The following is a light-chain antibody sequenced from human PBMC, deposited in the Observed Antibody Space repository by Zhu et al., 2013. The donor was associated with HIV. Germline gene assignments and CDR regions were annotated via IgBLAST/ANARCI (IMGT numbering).Light chain of an antibody. CDR3: RQYGTSYT. CDR2: AAS. V-gene: IGKV3-20*01. CDR1: QSVSSN. Sequence: EIVMTQSPATLSVSPGERATLSCRASQSVSSNLAWYQQKPGQAPRLLIYAASRRTSGIPDRFSGSGSGTDFTLTISRLEPEDFAVYYCRQYGTSYTFGQGTKLEIK. J-gene: IGKJ2*01.